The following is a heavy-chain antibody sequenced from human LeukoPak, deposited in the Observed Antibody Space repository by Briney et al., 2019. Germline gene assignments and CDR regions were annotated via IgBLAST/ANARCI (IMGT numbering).Heavy chain of an antibody. J-gene: IGHJ5*02. V-gene: IGHV3-48*03. Sequence: GGSLRLSCAASGFTFSSYEMNWVRQAPGKGLEWVSYISSSGSTIYYADSVKGRFTISRDNAKNSLYLQMNSLRAEDTAVYYCARGITMIVDWSDPWGQGTLVTVSS. CDR2: ISSSGSTI. CDR3: ARGITMIVDWSDP. D-gene: IGHD3-22*01. CDR1: GFTFSSYE.